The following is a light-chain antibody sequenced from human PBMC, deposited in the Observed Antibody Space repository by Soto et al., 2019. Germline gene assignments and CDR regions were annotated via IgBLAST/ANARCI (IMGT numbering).Light chain of an antibody. CDR1: QSLLHSNGYNY. CDR3: LRALKSLYT. V-gene: IGKV2-28*01. Sequence: DIVMTQSPLSLPVTPGEPASISCRSSQSLLHSNGYNYLDWYLQKPGQSPQLLIYLGSNRASGVPDRFSGRGSGTAFALKISVVEAEDVGVYYCLRALKSLYTFGQGTKMEIK. J-gene: IGKJ2*01. CDR2: LGS.